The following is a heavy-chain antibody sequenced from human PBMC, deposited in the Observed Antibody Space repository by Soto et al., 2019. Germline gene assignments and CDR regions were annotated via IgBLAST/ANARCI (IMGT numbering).Heavy chain of an antibody. Sequence: QVQLQESGPGLVKPSQTLSLTCTVSGGSISSGGYYWSWIRQHPGKGLEWIGYIYYSGSTYYNPSRKRRVTISVETTKNQFSLKLSSVTAADTAVYYCARESQTYYYDSSGYYPGADWGQGTLVTVSS. D-gene: IGHD3-22*01. J-gene: IGHJ4*02. CDR3: ARESQTYYYDSSGYYPGAD. CDR2: IYYSGST. V-gene: IGHV4-31*03. CDR1: GGSISSGGYY.